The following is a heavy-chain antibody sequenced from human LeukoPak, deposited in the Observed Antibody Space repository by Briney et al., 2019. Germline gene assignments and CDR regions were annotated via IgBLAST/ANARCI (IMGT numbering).Heavy chain of an antibody. J-gene: IGHJ6*03. CDR3: ASRGYSYGPYYYYMDV. V-gene: IGHV4-59*01. CDR1: GGSISSYY. D-gene: IGHD5-18*01. Sequence: SETLSLTCTVSGGSISSYYWSWIRQPPGKGLEWIGYIYYSGSTNYNPSLKSRVTISVDTSKNQFSLKLSSVTAADTAVYYCASRGYSYGPYYYYMDVWGKGTTVTVSS. CDR2: IYYSGST.